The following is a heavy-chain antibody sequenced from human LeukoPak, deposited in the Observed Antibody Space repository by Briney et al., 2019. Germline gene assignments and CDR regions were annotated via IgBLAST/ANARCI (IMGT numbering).Heavy chain of an antibody. CDR3: ARGRHYYGSGELWRATLDFDY. Sequence: ASVKVSCKASGYTFTSYDINWGRHAPGQGLEWMGWMNPNSGNTGYAQRFQGRVTMTRNTSISTAYMELSSLRSEDTAVYYCARGRHYYGSGELWRATLDFDYWGQGTLVTVSS. D-gene: IGHD3-10*01. V-gene: IGHV1-8*01. CDR1: GYTFTSYD. CDR2: MNPNSGNT. J-gene: IGHJ4*02.